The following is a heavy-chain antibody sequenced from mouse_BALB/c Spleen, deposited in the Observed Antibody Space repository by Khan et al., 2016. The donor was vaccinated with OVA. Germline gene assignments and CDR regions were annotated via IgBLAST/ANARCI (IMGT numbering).Heavy chain of an antibody. CDR1: GYSITSGYG. Sequence: EVQLVETGPGLVKPSQSLSLTCTVTGYSITSGYGWNWIRQFPGNKLEWMGYISYSGSTNYNPSLKSRISITRDTSKNQFFLQLNSVTTEDTATYYCARTARIKSWGQGTTFTVSS. D-gene: IGHD1-2*01. J-gene: IGHJ2*01. CDR2: ISYSGST. V-gene: IGHV3-2*02. CDR3: ARTARIKS.